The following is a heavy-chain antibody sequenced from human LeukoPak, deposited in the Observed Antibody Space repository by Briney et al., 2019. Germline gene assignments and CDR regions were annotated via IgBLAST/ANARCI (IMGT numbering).Heavy chain of an antibody. CDR1: GFTFSSYW. CDR3: ARGGVVVVAATPFDY. D-gene: IGHD2-15*01. V-gene: IGHV3-7*01. CDR2: IKQDGSEK. J-gene: IGHJ4*02. Sequence: GGSLRLSCAASGFTFSSYWMSWVRQAPGKGLEWVANIKQDGSEKYYVDSVKGRFTISRDNAKNSLYLQMNSLRAEDTAVYYCARGGVVVVAATPFDYWGQGTLVTVSS.